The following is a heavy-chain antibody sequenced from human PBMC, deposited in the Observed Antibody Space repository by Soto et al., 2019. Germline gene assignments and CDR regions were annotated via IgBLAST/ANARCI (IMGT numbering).Heavy chain of an antibody. Sequence: QVQLQESGPGLVKPSQTLSLTCTVSGGSISSGDYYWSWIRQPPGKGLEWIGYIYYSGSTYYNPSLKSGVTISVDTSKNQSSLKLSSVTAADTAVYYCARELHYYDSSGYYYGYFQHWGQGTLVTVSS. CDR1: GGSISSGDYY. CDR2: IYYSGST. J-gene: IGHJ1*01. D-gene: IGHD3-22*01. CDR3: ARELHYYDSSGYYYGYFQH. V-gene: IGHV4-30-4*01.